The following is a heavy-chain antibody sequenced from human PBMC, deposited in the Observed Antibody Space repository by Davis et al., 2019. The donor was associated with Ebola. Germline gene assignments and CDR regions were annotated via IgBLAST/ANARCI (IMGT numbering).Heavy chain of an antibody. V-gene: IGHV1-2*06. CDR3: ARGNRFGHDY. Sequence: ASVKVSCKASGYTFTAYNLHWVRQVPGHGLEWMGRVVTNSGGTNYAQKFRGRVTVTRDTSISTAYMELNRLTSDDTAVYYCARGNRFGHDYWGQGTLVTVSS. CDR1: GYTFTAYN. CDR2: VVTNSGGT. D-gene: IGHD3-16*01. J-gene: IGHJ4*02.